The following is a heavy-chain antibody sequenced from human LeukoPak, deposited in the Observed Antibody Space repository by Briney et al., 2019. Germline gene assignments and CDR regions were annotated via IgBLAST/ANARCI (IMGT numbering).Heavy chain of an antibody. CDR1: GGSISSGDYY. V-gene: IGHV4-30-4*02. Sequence: SETLSLTCTVSGGSISSGDYYWRWLRQPPGKGLEWIGYIYYSGSTYYNPSLKSRVTISVDTSKNQFSLKLSSVTAADTAVYYCARGTTVLFDYWGQGTLVTVSS. CDR2: IYYSGST. D-gene: IGHD4-17*01. CDR3: ARGTTVLFDY. J-gene: IGHJ4*02.